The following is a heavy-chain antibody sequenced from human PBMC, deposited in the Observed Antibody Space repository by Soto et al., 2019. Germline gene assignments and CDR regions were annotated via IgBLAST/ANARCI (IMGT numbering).Heavy chain of an antibody. J-gene: IGHJ4*02. Sequence: GESLKISCKASGYSLTSYWIGWVRQRPGKGLEWMGIVYPGDSDTRYNPSFRGQVTISVDRSTSTAYLQWSSLKASDTAMYYCTRRAGYIDYWGQGXLVTVHS. V-gene: IGHV5-51*01. CDR3: TRRAGYIDY. CDR1: GYSLTSYW. CDR2: VYPGDSDT. D-gene: IGHD6-13*01.